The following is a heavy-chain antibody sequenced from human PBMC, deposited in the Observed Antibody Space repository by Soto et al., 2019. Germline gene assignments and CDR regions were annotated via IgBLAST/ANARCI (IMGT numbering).Heavy chain of an antibody. D-gene: IGHD3-22*01. J-gene: IGHJ5*02. V-gene: IGHV1-69*13. Sequence: SVKVSCKASGGTFSSYAISWVRQAPGQGLEWMGGIIPIFGTANYAQKFQGRVTITADESTSTAYMELSSLRSEDTAVYYCARDRVFYDSSGEKTPPSPWGQGTLVTVSS. CDR3: ARDRVFYDSSGEKTPPSP. CDR2: IIPIFGTA. CDR1: GGTFSSYA.